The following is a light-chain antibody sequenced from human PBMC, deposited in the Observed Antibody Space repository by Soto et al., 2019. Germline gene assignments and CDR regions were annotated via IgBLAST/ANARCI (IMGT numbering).Light chain of an antibody. Sequence: ESVLTQSPATLSLSPGERATLSCRASQSVSSYLAWYQQKPGQAPRLLIYDASNRATGIPARFSGSGSGTDFTLTISSLEPEEFAVYYCQQRSNWPPITFGQGTRLEIK. J-gene: IGKJ5*01. CDR2: DAS. CDR1: QSVSSY. CDR3: QQRSNWPPIT. V-gene: IGKV3-11*01.